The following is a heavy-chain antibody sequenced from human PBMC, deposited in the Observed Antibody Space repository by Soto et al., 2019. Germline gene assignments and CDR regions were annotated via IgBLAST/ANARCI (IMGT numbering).Heavy chain of an antibody. CDR2: VYYSGST. D-gene: IGHD6-19*01. V-gene: IGHV4-39*01. Sequence: QLQLQESGPGLVKPSETLSLTCTVSGGSISSSSYYWGWIRQPPGKGLGWIGSVYYSGSTYYNPSLKSRVTISVDTSKNQYSLKLSSVTAADTAVYYCARHDSGWSVGYYFDYWGQGTLVTVSS. J-gene: IGHJ4*02. CDR1: GGSISSSSYY. CDR3: ARHDSGWSVGYYFDY.